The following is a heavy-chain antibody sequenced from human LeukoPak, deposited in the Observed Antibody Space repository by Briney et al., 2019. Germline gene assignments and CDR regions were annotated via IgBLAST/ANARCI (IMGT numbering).Heavy chain of an antibody. J-gene: IGHJ3*02. CDR3: ARDNPPRISSHGSGYLRSAFDI. D-gene: IGHD3-22*01. CDR1: GFTFSNYA. V-gene: IGHV3-30-3*01. Sequence: PGRSLRLSCAASGFTFSNYAMHWVRQAPDKGLEWVAVISYDGSNKYYSDSVKGRFTISRDNSKNTLYLQMNSLRPDDTAVYYCARDNPPRISSHGSGYLRSAFDIWGQGTMVTVSS. CDR2: ISYDGSNK.